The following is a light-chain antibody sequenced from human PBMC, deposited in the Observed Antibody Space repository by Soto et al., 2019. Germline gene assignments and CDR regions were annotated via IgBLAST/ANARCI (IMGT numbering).Light chain of an antibody. CDR3: QQRTDWPSIT. CDR1: QSISSY. Sequence: DIQMTPSPSSLSASVGDRVTITCRASQSISSYLNWYQQKPGKAPKLLIYDASNRATGIPARFSGSGSGTDFTLAISSLEPEDFAVYYCQQRTDWPSITFGQGTRLEIK. V-gene: IGKV1-39*01. J-gene: IGKJ5*01. CDR2: DAS.